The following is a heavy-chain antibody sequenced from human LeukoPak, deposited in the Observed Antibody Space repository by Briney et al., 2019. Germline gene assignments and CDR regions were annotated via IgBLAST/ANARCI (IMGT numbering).Heavy chain of an antibody. V-gene: IGHV4-39*07. CDR1: GGSISSSSYY. D-gene: IGHD3/OR15-3a*01. CDR3: ARDNYDFWSGSHDWFDP. J-gene: IGHJ5*02. CDR2: IYYSGST. Sequence: SEALSLTCTVSGGSISSSSYYWGWIRQPSGKGLEWIGSIYYSGSTYYNPSLKSRVTISVDTSKNQFSLKLSSVTAADTAVYCCARDNYDFWSGSHDWFDPWGQGTLVTVSS.